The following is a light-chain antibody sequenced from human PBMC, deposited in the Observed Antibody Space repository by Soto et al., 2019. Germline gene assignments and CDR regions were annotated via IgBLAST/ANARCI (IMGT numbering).Light chain of an antibody. CDR2: GAA. CDR3: HQYGISPKT. Sequence: DIVLPPSPGPLSLSPGERATLSCRAGQSVSSSYLAWYQQQLGQAPRLLIYGAASRATGIPDRFSGSGSGTDFTLTISRLEPEDFAVYYCHQYGISPKTFGQGTKGDIK. V-gene: IGKV3-20*01. CDR1: QSVSSSY. J-gene: IGKJ1*01.